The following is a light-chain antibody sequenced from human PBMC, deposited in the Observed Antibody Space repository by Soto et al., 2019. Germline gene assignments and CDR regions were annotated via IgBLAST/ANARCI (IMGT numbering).Light chain of an antibody. CDR3: SSYASSGVGV. Sequence: QSALTQPASVSGSPGQSITISCTGTDSDVGGYNYVSWYQQHPGNAPKVMIYDVSNRPSGVSNRFSGSKSGNTASLIISGLQAEDEADYYCSSYASSGVGVFGGGTKLTVL. CDR1: DSDVGGYNY. CDR2: DVS. J-gene: IGLJ2*01. V-gene: IGLV2-14*01.